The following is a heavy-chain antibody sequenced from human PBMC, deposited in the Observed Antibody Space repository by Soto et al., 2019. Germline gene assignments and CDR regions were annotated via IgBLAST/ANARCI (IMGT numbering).Heavy chain of an antibody. J-gene: IGHJ6*02. Sequence: PGGSLRLSCAASGFTFSSYGMHWVRQAPGKGLEWVAVISYDGSNKYYADSVKGRFTTSRDNSKNTLYLQMNSLRAEDTAVYYCAKAYSSSWMAWVYYYGMDVWGQGTTVTVSS. CDR2: ISYDGSNK. V-gene: IGHV3-30*18. CDR1: GFTFSSYG. D-gene: IGHD6-13*01. CDR3: AKAYSSSWMAWVYYYGMDV.